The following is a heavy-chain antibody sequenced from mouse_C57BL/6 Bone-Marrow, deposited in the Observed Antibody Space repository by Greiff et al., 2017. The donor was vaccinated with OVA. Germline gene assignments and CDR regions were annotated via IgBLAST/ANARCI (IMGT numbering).Heavy chain of an antibody. J-gene: IGHJ3*01. CDR2: IWTGGGT. CDR3: AMYYYGSSEFAY. V-gene: IGHV2-9-1*01. D-gene: IGHD1-1*01. Sequence: VQLQQSGPGLVAPSQSLSITCTVSGFSLTSYAISWVRQPPGKGLEWLGVIWTGGGTNYNSALKSRLSISKDNSKSQVFLKMNSLQTDDTARYYCAMYYYGSSEFAYWGQGTLVTVSA. CDR1: GFSLTSYA.